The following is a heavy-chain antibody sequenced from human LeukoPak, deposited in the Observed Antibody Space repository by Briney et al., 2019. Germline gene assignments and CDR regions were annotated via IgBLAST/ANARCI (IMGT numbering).Heavy chain of an antibody. J-gene: IGHJ5*02. V-gene: IGHV4-4*07. Sequence: SETLSLTCTVSGGSISSHYWSWMRQPAGKGLEWIGRIHGSGITNYNASLKSRVIMSVDTSKNQFSPRLSSVTAADTAVYYCAREGDYLWGSYRRDWFDPWGQGILVTVSS. CDR2: IHGSGIT. D-gene: IGHD3-16*02. CDR1: GGSISSHY. CDR3: AREGDYLWGSYRRDWFDP.